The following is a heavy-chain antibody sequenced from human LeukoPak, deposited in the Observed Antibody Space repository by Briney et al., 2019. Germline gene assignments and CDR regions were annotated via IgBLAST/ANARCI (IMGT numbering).Heavy chain of an antibody. V-gene: IGHV4-34*01. D-gene: IGHD3-22*01. CDR1: GGSFSGYY. Sequence: TSETLSLTCAVYGGSFSGYYWSWIRQPPGKGLEWIGEINHNGSTNYNPSLKSRVTISVDKSKNQFSLKLSSVTAADTAVYYCATYYYDSSQYDAFDIWGQGTMVTVSS. J-gene: IGHJ3*02. CDR2: INHNGST. CDR3: ATYYYDSSQYDAFDI.